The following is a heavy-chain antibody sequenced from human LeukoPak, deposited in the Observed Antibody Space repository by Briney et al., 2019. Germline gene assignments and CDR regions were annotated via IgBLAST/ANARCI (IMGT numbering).Heavy chain of an antibody. Sequence: SETLSLTCTVSGGSISSYYWSWIRQPLGKGLEWIGYIYYSGSTNYNPSLKSRVTISVDTSKNQFSLKLSSVTAADTAVYYCARDSCGGDCSFDYWGQGTLVTVSS. V-gene: IGHV4-59*01. J-gene: IGHJ4*02. CDR1: GGSISSYY. CDR3: ARDSCGGDCSFDY. D-gene: IGHD2-21*02. CDR2: IYYSGST.